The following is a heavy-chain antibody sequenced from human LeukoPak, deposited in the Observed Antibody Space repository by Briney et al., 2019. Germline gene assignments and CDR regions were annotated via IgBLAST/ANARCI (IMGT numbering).Heavy chain of an antibody. V-gene: IGHV3-74*01. CDR3: VVGDYWGAFDI. J-gene: IGHJ3*02. Sequence: PGGSLRLSCAASGFTFSSYWMHWVRQAPGKGLVWVSRINSDGSSTSYADSVKGRFTISRDNAKNTLYLQMNSLRAEDTAVYYCVVGDYWGAFDIWAQGTMVTVSS. D-gene: IGHD4-17*01. CDR1: GFTFSSYW. CDR2: INSDGSST.